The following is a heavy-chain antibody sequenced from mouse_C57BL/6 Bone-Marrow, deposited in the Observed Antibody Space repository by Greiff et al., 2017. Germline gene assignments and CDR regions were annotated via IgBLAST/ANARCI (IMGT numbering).Heavy chain of an antibody. CDR1: GFTFSDYY. Sequence: EVQLVESGGGLVQPGGSLKLSCAASGFTFSDYYMYWVRQTPEKRLEWVAYISNGGGSTYYPNTVKGRVTISRDNANNTRYLQMSRLKSEDTAMYYCARLWNGAGFAYWGQGTLVTVSA. CDR3: ARLWNGAGFAY. D-gene: IGHD1-1*02. V-gene: IGHV5-12*01. J-gene: IGHJ3*01. CDR2: ISNGGGST.